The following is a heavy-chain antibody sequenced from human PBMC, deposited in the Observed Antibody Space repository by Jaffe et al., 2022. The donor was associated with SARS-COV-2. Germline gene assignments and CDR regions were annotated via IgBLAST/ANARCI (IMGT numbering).Heavy chain of an antibody. CDR3: ARVPYSSGWYRWGLPYFDY. Sequence: QVQLVQSGSELKKPGASVKVSCKASGYTFTSYAMNWVRQAPGQGLEWMGWINTNTGNPTYAQGFTGRFVFSLDTSVSTAYLQISSLKAEDTAVYYCARVPYSSGWYRWGLPYFDYWGQGTLVTVSS. CDR2: INTNTGNP. D-gene: IGHD6-19*01. V-gene: IGHV7-4-1*02. J-gene: IGHJ4*02. CDR1: GYTFTSYA.